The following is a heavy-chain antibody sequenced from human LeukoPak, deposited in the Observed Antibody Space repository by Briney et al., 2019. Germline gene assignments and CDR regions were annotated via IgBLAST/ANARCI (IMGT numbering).Heavy chain of an antibody. CDR2: ISSTSAYI. J-gene: IGHJ4*02. CDR3: ARDRGDYAFDY. V-gene: IGHV3-21*04. Sequence: GGSLRLSCAASGFALNSYTLSWVRQAPGKGLEWVSSISSTSAYIHYADSVKGRFTISRDNAKNSLYLQMNSLRAEDTAVYYCARDRGDYAFDYWGQGTLVTVSS. CDR1: GFALNSYT. D-gene: IGHD4-17*01.